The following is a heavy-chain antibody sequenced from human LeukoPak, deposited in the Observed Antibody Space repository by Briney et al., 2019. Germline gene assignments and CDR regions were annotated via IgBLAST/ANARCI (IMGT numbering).Heavy chain of an antibody. CDR2: IYTSGTT. J-gene: IGHJ4*02. CDR3: ASDAMYYYGSRTYFFFEY. D-gene: IGHD3-10*01. CDR1: GGSFTTYY. Sequence: TSETLSLTCTVSGGSFTTYYWSWIRQPAGKGLEWIGHIYTSGTTNYNPSLKSRVTMSIDTSKNQFSLKLSCITAADTAVYYCASDAMYYYGSRTYFFFEYWGQGTLVTVSS. V-gene: IGHV4-4*07.